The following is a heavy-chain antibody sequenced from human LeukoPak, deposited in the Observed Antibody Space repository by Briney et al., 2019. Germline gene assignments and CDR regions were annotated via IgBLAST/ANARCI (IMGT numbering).Heavy chain of an antibody. CDR3: AKDVQADSSGLNDY. Sequence: PWGSLRLSCAASGFTFDDYGMSWVRQAPGKGLEWVSAISGSGSSTYYADSVKGRFTISRDNSKNTLYLQMNSLRAEDTAVYYSAKDVQADSSGLNDYWGQGTLVTVSS. V-gene: IGHV3-23*01. J-gene: IGHJ4*02. D-gene: IGHD3-22*01. CDR2: ISGSGSST. CDR1: GFTFDDYG.